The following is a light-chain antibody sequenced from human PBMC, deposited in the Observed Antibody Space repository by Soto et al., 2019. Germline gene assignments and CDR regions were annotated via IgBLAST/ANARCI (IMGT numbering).Light chain of an antibody. CDR2: AAS. CDR1: HSVTADY. J-gene: IGKJ1*01. V-gene: IGKV3-20*01. Sequence: EIALTQSPGTLSLSPGERATLSCRASHSVTADYLAWYQQKPGQAPRLLIYAASIGATGIPDRFSVSGPGTDFTLTISRLEPEDSAVYYCLQYGIPLWTFGQGTQVEVK. CDR3: LQYGIPLWT.